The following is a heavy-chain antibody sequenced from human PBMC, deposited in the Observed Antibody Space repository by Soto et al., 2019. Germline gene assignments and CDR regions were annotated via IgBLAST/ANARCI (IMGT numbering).Heavy chain of an antibody. CDR2: IYSSGSA. J-gene: IGHJ4*02. CDR1: GGSIKNYY. Sequence: QVQLQEWGPGLVKPSETLSLTCTVSGGSIKNYYWSWIRQSPGKRLEWIAHIYSSGSAHFSPSLQSRVTISLGPSENQLSLSLASVTAADTAVYYCARNPPGPVDFDVWGPGTLVTVSS. CDR3: ARNPPGPVDFDV. V-gene: IGHV4-59*01.